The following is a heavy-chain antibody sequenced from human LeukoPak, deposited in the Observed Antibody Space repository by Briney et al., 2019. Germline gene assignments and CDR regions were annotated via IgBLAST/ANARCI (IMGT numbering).Heavy chain of an antibody. D-gene: IGHD4-11*01. CDR3: ARVVSTVTTPWVPKLDYGMEV. Sequence: PSETLSLTCTVSGGSISSGGYYWSWIRQHPGKGLEWIGYIYYSGSTYYNPSLKSRVTISVDTSKNQFSLKLSSVTAADTAVYYCARVVSTVTTPWVPKLDYGMEVWGQGTTVTVSS. V-gene: IGHV4-31*03. CDR2: IYYSGST. J-gene: IGHJ6*02. CDR1: GGSISSGGYY.